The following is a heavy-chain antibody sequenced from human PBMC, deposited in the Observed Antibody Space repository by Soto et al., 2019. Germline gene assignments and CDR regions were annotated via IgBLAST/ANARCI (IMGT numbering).Heavy chain of an antibody. CDR2: ISGSGGST. CDR3: AKHGDYVWGSARGLRFDP. V-gene: IGHV3-23*01. Sequence: EVQLLESGGGLVQPGGSLRLSCAASGFTFSSYAMSWVRQAPGKGLEWVSAISGSGGSTYYADSVKGRFTISRDNSKNTLYLQMSSLRAEDTAVYYCAKHGDYVWGSARGLRFDPWGQGTLVTVSS. J-gene: IGHJ5*02. D-gene: IGHD3-16*01. CDR1: GFTFSSYA.